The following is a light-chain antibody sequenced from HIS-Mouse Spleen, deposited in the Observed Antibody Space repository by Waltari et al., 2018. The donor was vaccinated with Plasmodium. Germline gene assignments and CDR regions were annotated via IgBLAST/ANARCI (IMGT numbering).Light chain of an antibody. J-gene: IGKJ4*01. V-gene: IGKV1-9*01. CDR2: AAS. CDR3: QQLNSYT. Sequence: DIQLTQSPSFLSASVGDRVTITCRASQGISSYLAWYQQKPGKAPKLLIYAASTLQSGVPSRCSGSGSGTEFTLTISSLQPEDFATYYCQQLNSYTFGGGTKVEIK. CDR1: QGISSY.